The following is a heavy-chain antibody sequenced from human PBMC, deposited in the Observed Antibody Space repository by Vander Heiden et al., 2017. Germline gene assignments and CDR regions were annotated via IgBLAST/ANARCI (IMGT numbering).Heavy chain of an antibody. CDR1: GFTFSIYA. D-gene: IGHD3-22*01. J-gene: IGHJ5*02. CDR3: AKDYYYDSIGWCDP. V-gene: IGHV3-23*01. Sequence: EVQLLESGGGLVQPGGSLRLSCAASGFTFSIYAMSWVRQAPGKGLEWVSAISGRGGSTYYADSVKGRFTISRDNSKNTLYLQMNSLRAEDTAVYYCAKDYYYDSIGWCDPWGQGTPVTVSS. CDR2: ISGRGGST.